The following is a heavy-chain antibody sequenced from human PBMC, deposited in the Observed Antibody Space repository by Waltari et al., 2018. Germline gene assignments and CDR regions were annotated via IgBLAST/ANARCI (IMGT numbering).Heavy chain of an antibody. J-gene: IGHJ4*02. V-gene: IGHV4-59*01. CDR2: IYYSGST. D-gene: IGHD3-10*02. CDR1: GGSISSYY. CDR3: ARDVRWLDY. Sequence: QVQLQESGPGLVKPSETLSLTCTVSGGSISSYYWSWIRQPPGKGLEWIGYIYYSGSTNYNPSLKSRVTISVDTSKNQFSLKLSSVTAADTAVYYCARDVRWLDYWGQGTLVTVSS.